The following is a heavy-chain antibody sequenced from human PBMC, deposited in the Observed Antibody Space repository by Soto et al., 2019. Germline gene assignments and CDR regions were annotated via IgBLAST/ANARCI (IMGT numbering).Heavy chain of an antibody. CDR3: TSDSLVSYGMVG. Sequence: GGSLRLSCAASGFTFSNAWMNWVRQTPGKGLEWVGRIKSKTEGVTADYAAPVKGRFTISRDDSKNTMYLQMNSLKIEDTAAYFCTSDSLVSYGMVGRGPGTTDTVSS. CDR1: GFTFSNAW. D-gene: IGHD2-2*01. J-gene: IGHJ6*02. CDR2: IKSKTEGVTA. V-gene: IGHV3-15*01.